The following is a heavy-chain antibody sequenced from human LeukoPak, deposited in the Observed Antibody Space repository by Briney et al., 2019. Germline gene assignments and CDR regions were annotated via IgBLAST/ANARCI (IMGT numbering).Heavy chain of an antibody. V-gene: IGHV3-7*03. CDR3: ARSRPPMEDY. J-gene: IGHJ4*02. CDR2: IKQDGSEK. D-gene: IGHD1-1*01. CDR1: GFTFSSYW. Sequence: GGSLRLSCAASGFTFSSYWISWVRQAPGKGLEWVANIKQDGSEKYYVDSVKGRFTISRDNAKNSLYLQMNSLRAEDTAVYYCARSRPPMEDYWGQGTLVTVSS.